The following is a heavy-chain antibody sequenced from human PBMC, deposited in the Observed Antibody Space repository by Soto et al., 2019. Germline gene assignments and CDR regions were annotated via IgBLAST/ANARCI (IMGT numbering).Heavy chain of an antibody. Sequence: QITLKESGPTLVKPTQTLTLTCTFSGFLLSTTAEGVGWIRQPPGKALEWLALIYWDDDERYSPSLKSRLTITKDTSKNQVVLKMTNVDPVDTATYYCAHGSCSSADCYPNPYLDYWGQGILVTVSS. J-gene: IGHJ4*02. D-gene: IGHD2-2*01. CDR2: IYWDDDE. V-gene: IGHV2-5*02. CDR3: AHGSCSSADCYPNPYLDY. CDR1: GFLLSTTAEG.